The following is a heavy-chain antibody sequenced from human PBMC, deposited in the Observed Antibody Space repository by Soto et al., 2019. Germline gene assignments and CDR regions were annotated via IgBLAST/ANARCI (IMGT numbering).Heavy chain of an antibody. Sequence: PSETLSLTCAVSGGSISSGGYSWSWIRQHPGKGLEWIGYIYNSGTTYYNPSLKSRVTISVDTPKNQFSLKLTSVTAADTAVYYCARDPAPWGQGTLDTVSS. CDR2: IYNSGTT. CDR1: GGSISSGGYS. V-gene: IGHV4-31*11. J-gene: IGHJ5*02. CDR3: ARDPAP.